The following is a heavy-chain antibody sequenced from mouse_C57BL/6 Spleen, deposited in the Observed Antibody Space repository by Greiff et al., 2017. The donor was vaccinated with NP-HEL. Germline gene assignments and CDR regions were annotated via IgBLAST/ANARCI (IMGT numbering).Heavy chain of an antibody. V-gene: IGHV5-16*01. J-gene: IGHJ2*01. CDR2: INYDGSST. D-gene: IGHD2-2*01. CDR3: ARGNGYNLYFDY. Sequence: EVQVVESEGGLVQPGSSMKLSCTASGFTFSDYYMAWVRQVPEKGLEWVANINYDGSSTYYLDSLKSRFIISRDNAKNILYLQMSSLKSEDTATYYCARGNGYNLYFDYWGQGTTLTVSS. CDR1: GFTFSDYY.